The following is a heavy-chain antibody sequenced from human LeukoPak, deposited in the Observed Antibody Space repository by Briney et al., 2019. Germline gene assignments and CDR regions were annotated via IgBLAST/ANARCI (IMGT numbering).Heavy chain of an antibody. D-gene: IGHD6-6*01. CDR3: GRVGGRSKAAKGDAFDI. CDR2: ISSGSTYM. V-gene: IGHV3-21*01. Sequence: GGSLRLSCAASGFTFSSYSMNWVRQAPGKGLEWVSSISSGSTYMYYADSVKGRFTNSRDNAQNSMYLQMNSLRAEDTAVYYCGRVGGRSKAAKGDAFDIWGQGTMVTVSS. CDR1: GFTFSSYS. J-gene: IGHJ3*02.